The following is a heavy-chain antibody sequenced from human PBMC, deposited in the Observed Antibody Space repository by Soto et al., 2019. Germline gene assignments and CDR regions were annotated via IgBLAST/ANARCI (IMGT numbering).Heavy chain of an antibody. J-gene: IGHJ4*02. CDR2: ISYDGSNK. Sequence: GGSLRLSCAASGFTFSSYGMHWVRQAPGKGLEWVAVISYDGSNKYYADSVKGRFTISRDNSKNTLYLQMNSLRAEDTAVYYCAKDLGLGFGDYYFDYWGQGTLVTVSS. D-gene: IGHD3-10*01. CDR1: GFTFSSYG. CDR3: AKDLGLGFGDYYFDY. V-gene: IGHV3-30*18.